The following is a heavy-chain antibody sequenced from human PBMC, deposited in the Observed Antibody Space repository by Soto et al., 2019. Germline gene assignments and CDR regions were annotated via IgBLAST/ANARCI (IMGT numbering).Heavy chain of an antibody. D-gene: IGHD2-15*01. Sequence: QVPLVESGGGVVQPGRSLRLSCAASGFTFSSYGMHWVRQAPGKGLEWVAVISYDGSNKYYADSVKCRFTISRDNSKNTLYLQMNSLRAEDTAVYYCAKETYSGPLDYWGQGTLVTVSS. V-gene: IGHV3-30*18. CDR3: AKETYSGPLDY. CDR2: ISYDGSNK. CDR1: GFTFSSYG. J-gene: IGHJ4*02.